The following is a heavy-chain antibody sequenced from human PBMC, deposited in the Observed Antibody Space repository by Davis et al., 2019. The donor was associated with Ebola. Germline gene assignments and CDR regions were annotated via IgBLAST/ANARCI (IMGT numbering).Heavy chain of an antibody. V-gene: IGHV1-2*06. J-gene: IGHJ6*04. Sequence: ASVKVSCKASEYTFTGYYMHWVRQAPGQGLEWMGRINPNSGGTNYAQKFQGRVTMTRDTSISTAYMELSRLRSDDTAVYYCARGTYCTNGVCPYYGMDVWGKGTTVTVSS. D-gene: IGHD2-8*01. CDR2: INPNSGGT. CDR1: EYTFTGYY. CDR3: ARGTYCTNGVCPYYGMDV.